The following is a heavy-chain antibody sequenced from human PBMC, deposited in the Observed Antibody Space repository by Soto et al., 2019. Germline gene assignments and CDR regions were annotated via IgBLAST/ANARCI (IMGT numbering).Heavy chain of an antibody. CDR2: IYYSGST. CDR3: ARASYDSSTYYLDY. Sequence: QVQLQESGPGLVKPSQTLSLTCTVSGASISSGDYYWTWIRQPPGEVLEWIGSIYYSGSTYYNPSLKSRVTISVDTSNNQFSLKLSSVPAADTAVYYCARASYDSSTYYLDYWCQGTLVTVSS. CDR1: GASISSGDYY. V-gene: IGHV4-30-4*01. D-gene: IGHD3-22*01. J-gene: IGHJ4*02.